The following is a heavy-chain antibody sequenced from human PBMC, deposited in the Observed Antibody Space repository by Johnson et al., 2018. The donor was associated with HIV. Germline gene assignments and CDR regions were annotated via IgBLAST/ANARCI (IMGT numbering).Heavy chain of an antibody. Sequence: QVQLVESGGGLVQPGGSLRLSCAASGFTFSSYGMHWVRQAPGKGLEWVAVIWYDGSNKYYADSVKGRFTISRDNSKNTLYLQMNSLRAEDKAVYYCARDRDYGSGAFDVWGPGTMVTVSS. CDR3: ARDRDYGSGAFDV. CDR2: IWYDGSNK. J-gene: IGHJ3*01. D-gene: IGHD3-10*01. CDR1: GFTFSSYG. V-gene: IGHV3-33*08.